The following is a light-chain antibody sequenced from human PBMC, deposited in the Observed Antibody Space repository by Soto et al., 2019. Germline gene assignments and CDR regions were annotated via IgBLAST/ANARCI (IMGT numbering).Light chain of an antibody. CDR1: SGSVSASYY. J-gene: IGLJ3*02. CDR2: STN. CDR3: MLYMGSGFGV. Sequence: QTVVTQEPSFSVSPGGIVTLTCGLSSGSVSASYYPSWYQQTPGQAPRTLIYSTNTRSSGVPDRFSGSILGNRAALTITGAQADDESHYYCMLYMGSGFGVFGGGTKLTVL. V-gene: IGLV8-61*01.